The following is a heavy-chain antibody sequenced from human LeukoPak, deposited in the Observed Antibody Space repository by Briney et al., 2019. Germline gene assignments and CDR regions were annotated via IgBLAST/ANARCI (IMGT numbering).Heavy chain of an antibody. V-gene: IGHV4-39*07. D-gene: IGHD3-10*01. Sequence: PSETLSLTCNVSGVSISSNTFSWGWIRQPPGKGPEWIGSIYHSGSTYYNPSLKSRVTISVDTSKNQFSLKLSSVTAADTAVYYCARAPGSYGFDYWGQGTLVTVSS. J-gene: IGHJ4*02. CDR2: IYHSGST. CDR3: ARAPGSYGFDY. CDR1: GVSISSNTFS.